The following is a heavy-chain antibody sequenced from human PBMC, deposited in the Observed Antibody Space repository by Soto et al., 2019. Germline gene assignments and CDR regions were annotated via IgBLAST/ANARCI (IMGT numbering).Heavy chain of an antibody. D-gene: IGHD3-22*01. Sequence: EVQVVETGGGLIQPGGSLRLSCAASGFTVSRSYMSWVRQAPGKGLEWVSTIYTPGSTYYADSVKGRFTISRDNSKNTLYLQMHSLRAEDTAVYYCARGLVGSTTAFDNWGQGTLVTVSS. J-gene: IGHJ4*02. CDR3: ARGLVGSTTAFDN. V-gene: IGHV3-53*02. CDR1: GFTVSRSY. CDR2: IYTPGST.